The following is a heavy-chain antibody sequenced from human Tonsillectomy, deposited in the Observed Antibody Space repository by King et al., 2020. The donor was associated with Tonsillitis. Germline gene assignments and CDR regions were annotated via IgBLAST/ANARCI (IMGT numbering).Heavy chain of an antibody. J-gene: IGHJ6*03. V-gene: IGHV3-48*03. D-gene: IGHD3-10*01. CDR1: GFTFSSYE. CDR3: ARVSVVRGIYYYYYYMDI. CDR2: ISSSGDTI. Sequence: LVESGGGLVQPGGSLRLSCAASGFTFSSYEMNWVRQAPGKGLEWVSYISSSGDTIYYADSMKGRFTISRDNAKNSLYLQMNSLRGEDTAVYYCARVSVVRGIYYYYYYMDIWGKGTTVTVSS.